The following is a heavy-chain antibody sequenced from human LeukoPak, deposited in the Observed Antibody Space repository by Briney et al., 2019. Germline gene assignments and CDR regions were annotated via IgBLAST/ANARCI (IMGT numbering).Heavy chain of an antibody. CDR2: MNPNSGNT. V-gene: IGHV1-8*01. J-gene: IGHJ4*02. CDR3: YMFGSSWAFDY. D-gene: IGHD6-13*01. CDR1: GYTFTSYD. Sequence: ASVKVSCKASGYTFTSYDINWVRQATGQGLEWMGWMNPNSGNTGYAQKFQGRVTMTRNTSISTAYMELSSLRPEDTAVYYCYMFGSSWAFDYWGQGTLVTVSS.